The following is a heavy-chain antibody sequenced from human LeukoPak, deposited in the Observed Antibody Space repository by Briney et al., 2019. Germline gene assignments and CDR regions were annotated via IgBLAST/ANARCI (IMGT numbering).Heavy chain of an antibody. V-gene: IGHV3-30*18. CDR2: ISYDGSNK. CDR3: AKDFGELSPGDY. D-gene: IGHD3-10*01. Sequence: PGGSLRLSCAASGFTFSSYGMHWVRQAPGKGPEWVAVISYDGSNKYYADSVKGRFTISRDNSKNTLYLQMNSLRAEDTAVYYCAKDFGELSPGDYWGQGTLVTVSS. J-gene: IGHJ4*02. CDR1: GFTFSSYG.